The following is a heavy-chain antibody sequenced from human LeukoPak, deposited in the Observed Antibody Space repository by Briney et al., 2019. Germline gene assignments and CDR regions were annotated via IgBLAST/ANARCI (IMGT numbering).Heavy chain of an antibody. V-gene: IGHV4-34*01. Sequence: SETLSLTCAVYGGSFSGYYWSWIRQPPGKGLEWIGEINHSGSTNYNPSLKSRVTISVDTSRNQFSLKLSSVTAADTAVYYCARVVVPAANYYYYYYMDVWGKGTTVTVSS. CDR1: GGSFSGYY. CDR3: ARVVVPAANYYYYYYMDV. J-gene: IGHJ6*03. CDR2: INHSGST. D-gene: IGHD2-2*01.